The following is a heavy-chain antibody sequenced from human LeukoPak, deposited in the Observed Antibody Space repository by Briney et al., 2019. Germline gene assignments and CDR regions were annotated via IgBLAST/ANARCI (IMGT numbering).Heavy chain of an antibody. CDR1: GYTFTSYA. D-gene: IGHD5-18*01. CDR2: INAGNGNT. Sequence: ASVKVSCKASGYTFTSYAMHWVRQAPGQRLEWMGWINAGNGNTKYSQKFQGRVTITRDTSASTAYMELSSLRSGDTAVYYCARDLGYSYGYVHYWGQGTLVTVSS. V-gene: IGHV1-3*01. CDR3: ARDLGYSYGYVHY. J-gene: IGHJ4*02.